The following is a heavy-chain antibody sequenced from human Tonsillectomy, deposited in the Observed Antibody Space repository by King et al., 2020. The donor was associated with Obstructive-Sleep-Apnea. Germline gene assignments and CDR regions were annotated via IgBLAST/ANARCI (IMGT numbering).Heavy chain of an antibody. CDR1: GLTFSSHA. V-gene: IGHV3-30*04. J-gene: IGHJ5*02. Sequence: VQLVESGGGVVQPGRSLRLSCAASGLTFSSHAMNWVRQAPGKGLEWVAVISYDGSKKYYADSVKGRISISRDNSKNTLYLEMNSLRAEDTAVYYCARGSGIAAAGENWFDPWGQGTLVTVSS. CDR2: ISYDGSKK. CDR3: ARGSGIAAAGENWFDP. D-gene: IGHD6-13*01.